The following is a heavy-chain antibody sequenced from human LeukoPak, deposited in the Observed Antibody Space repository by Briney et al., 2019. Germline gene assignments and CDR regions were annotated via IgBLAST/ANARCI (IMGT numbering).Heavy chain of an antibody. CDR2: INHSGST. CDR3: AKRIGSYWY. Sequence: SETLSLTCAVYGGSFSGYYWSWIRQPPGKGLEWIGEINHSGSTNYNPSLKSRVTISVDTSKNQFSLKLSSVTAADTGVYYCAKRIGSYWYWGQGTLVTVSS. J-gene: IGHJ4*02. V-gene: IGHV4-34*01. D-gene: IGHD1-26*01. CDR1: GGSFSGYY.